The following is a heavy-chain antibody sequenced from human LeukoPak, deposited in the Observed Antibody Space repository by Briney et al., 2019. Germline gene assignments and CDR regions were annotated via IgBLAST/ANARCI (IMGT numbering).Heavy chain of an antibody. CDR2: ISYDGSNK. V-gene: IGHV3-30*18. J-gene: IGHJ4*02. D-gene: IGHD6-6*01. CDR1: GFTFSSYG. CDR3: AKSYSSSSFDY. Sequence: SGGSLRLSCAASGFTFSSYGMHWVRQAPGKGLEWVAVISYDGSNKYYADSVKGRFTISRDNSKNTLYLQINSLRAEDTAVYYCAKSYSSSSFDYWGQGTLVTVSS.